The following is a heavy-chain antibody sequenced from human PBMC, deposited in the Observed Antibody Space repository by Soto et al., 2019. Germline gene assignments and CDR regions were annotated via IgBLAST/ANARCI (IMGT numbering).Heavy chain of an antibody. D-gene: IGHD2-8*02. Sequence: QVQLVESGGGVARPGRYLTLSCAASGFTFNTYAMHWVRLPPGKGLEWVAAISYDGGSKYYADSVRDRFTISRDDSKNTLYLELNSRRREGTAVYDCARTAGVSNYWYTDWGQCTLVTVSS. CDR3: ARTAGVSNYWYTD. V-gene: IGHV3-30-3*01. CDR1: GFTFNTYA. J-gene: IGHJ1*01. CDR2: ISYDGGSK.